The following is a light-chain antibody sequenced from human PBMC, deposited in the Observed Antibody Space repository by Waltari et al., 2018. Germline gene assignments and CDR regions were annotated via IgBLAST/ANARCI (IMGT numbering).Light chain of an antibody. CDR1: QSVSSY. V-gene: IGKV3-11*01. CDR3: QQGGRWPFIT. Sequence: EIVLTQSPATLSLSPGERAALSCTASQSVSSYLAWSQQKPGQAPRLLIYDVSNRATGIPARFSGSGAGTDFTLTISTLEPEDFAVYYCQQGGRWPFITFGQGTRLEIK. CDR2: DVS. J-gene: IGKJ5*01.